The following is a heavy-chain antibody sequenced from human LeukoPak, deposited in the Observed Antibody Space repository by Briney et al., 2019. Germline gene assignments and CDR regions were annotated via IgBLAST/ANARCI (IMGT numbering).Heavy chain of an antibody. D-gene: IGHD6-19*01. CDR3: ARDTSSGWGTSDY. CDR1: GFTFSSYS. V-gene: IGHV3-21*01. Sequence: GGSLRLSCAAPGFTFSSYSMNWVRQAPGKGLEWVSSISSSSSYIYYADSVKGRFTISRDNAKNSLYLQMNSLRAEDTAVYYCARDTSSGWGTSDYWGQGTLVTVSS. J-gene: IGHJ4*02. CDR2: ISSSSSYI.